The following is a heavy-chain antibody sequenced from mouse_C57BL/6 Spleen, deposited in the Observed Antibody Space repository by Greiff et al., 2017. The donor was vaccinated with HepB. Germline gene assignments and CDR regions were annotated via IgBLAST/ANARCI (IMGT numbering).Heavy chain of an antibody. CDR2: IYPGSGST. CDR1: GYTFTSYW. V-gene: IGHV1-55*01. Sequence: VKLMESGAELVKPGASVKMSCKASGYTFTSYWITWVKQRPGQGLEWIGDIYPGSGSTNYNEKFKSKATLTVDTSSSTAYMQLSSLTSEDSAVYYCARELLSDYWGQGTTLTVSS. D-gene: IGHD2-1*01. J-gene: IGHJ2*01. CDR3: ARELLSDY.